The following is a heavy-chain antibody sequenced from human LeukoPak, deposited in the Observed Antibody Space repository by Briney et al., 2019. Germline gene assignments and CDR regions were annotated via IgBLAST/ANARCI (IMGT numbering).Heavy chain of an antibody. V-gene: IGHV3-21*01. D-gene: IGHD3-9*01. Sequence: GGSLRLSCAASGFTFSNYAMSWVRQAPGKGLEWVSSVSSANNYIYYADSVKGRFTISRDNAKNSLYLQMNSLRAEDTAVYYCARVLHFDWLLYHWGQGTLVTVSS. CDR3: ARVLHFDWLLYH. J-gene: IGHJ5*02. CDR1: GFTFSNYA. CDR2: VSSANNYI.